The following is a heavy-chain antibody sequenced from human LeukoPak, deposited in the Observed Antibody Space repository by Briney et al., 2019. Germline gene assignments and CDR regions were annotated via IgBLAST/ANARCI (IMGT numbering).Heavy chain of an antibody. CDR2: ISGSGTTT. V-gene: IGHV3-23*01. J-gene: IGHJ4*02. CDR1: GFIFSSYA. CDR3: AKAGHYGSGSYYSDY. D-gene: IGHD3-10*01. Sequence: GGSLRLSCAASGFIFSSYAMTWVRQAPGRGLEWLSTISGSGTTTYYVDSVKGRFTVSRDNSKNTLYLQMSSLRSGDTAVYYCAKAGHYGSGSYYSDYWGRGTLVTVSP.